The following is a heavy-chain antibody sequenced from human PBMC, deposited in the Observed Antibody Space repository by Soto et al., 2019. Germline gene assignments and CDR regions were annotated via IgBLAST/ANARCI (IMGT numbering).Heavy chain of an antibody. Sequence: QITLKESGPTLVKPTQTLTLTCTFSGFSLSTSGVGVGWIRQPPGKALEWLALIYWDDDKRYSPSLKSRLTITKDTSKNQVVLTMTNMDPVDTATYYCAHVEPHITMVRGVIPKYWGQGTLVTVPS. CDR3: AHVEPHITMVRGVIPKY. CDR1: GFSLSTSGVG. V-gene: IGHV2-5*02. CDR2: IYWDDDK. D-gene: IGHD3-10*01. J-gene: IGHJ4*02.